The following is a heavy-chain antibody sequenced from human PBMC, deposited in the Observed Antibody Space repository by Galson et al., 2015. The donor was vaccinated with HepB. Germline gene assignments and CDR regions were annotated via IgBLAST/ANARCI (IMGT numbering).Heavy chain of an antibody. CDR3: ARLWGYYGSGSYYDPGADHNYGMDV. Sequence: SETLSLTCTVSGASISNYHWSWIRQPPGKGLEWIGYIYDSGSTNYNPSLKSRVAISVDMSKNQFSLKLSSVSAADTAVYYCARLWGYYGSGSYYDPGADHNYGMDVWGQGTTVTVSS. V-gene: IGHV4-59*08. J-gene: IGHJ6*02. CDR1: GASISNYH. D-gene: IGHD3-10*01. CDR2: IYDSGST.